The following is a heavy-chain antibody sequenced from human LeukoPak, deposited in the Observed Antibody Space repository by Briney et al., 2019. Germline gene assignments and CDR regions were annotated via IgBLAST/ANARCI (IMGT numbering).Heavy chain of an antibody. V-gene: IGHV3-33*06. CDR2: IWYDGSNK. J-gene: IGHJ4*02. Sequence: GGSLRLSCAASGFTFSSYGMHWVCQAPGKGLEWVAVIWYDGSNKYYADSVKGRFTISRDNSKNTLYLQMNSLRAEDTAVYYCAKDGGYYGSSGYYPEWGQGTLVTVSS. D-gene: IGHD3-22*01. CDR3: AKDGGYYGSSGYYPE. CDR1: GFTFSSYG.